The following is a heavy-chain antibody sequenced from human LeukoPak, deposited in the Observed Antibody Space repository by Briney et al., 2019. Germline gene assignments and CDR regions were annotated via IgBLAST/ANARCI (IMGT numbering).Heavy chain of an antibody. CDR2: IHYSGST. CDR1: GGSVSSYY. V-gene: IGHV4-59*02. D-gene: IGHD3-10*01. J-gene: IGHJ4*02. CDR3: ARWHYGSTSFDY. Sequence: SVTLSLTCTVSGGSVSSYYWSWIRQPPGKGLEWIGYIHYSGSTNYNPSLKSRVTISIDTSKNQFSLKVSSVTAADTAVYYCARWHYGSTSFDYWGQGTPVTVSS.